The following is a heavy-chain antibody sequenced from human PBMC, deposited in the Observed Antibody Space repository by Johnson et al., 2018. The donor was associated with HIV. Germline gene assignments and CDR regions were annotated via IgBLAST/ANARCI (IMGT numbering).Heavy chain of an antibody. D-gene: IGHD1-26*01. Sequence: VQLVESGGGLVQPGGSLRLSCAASGFTVSSNYMSWVRQAPGKGLEWVSVIYSGGSTYYADSVKGRFTISRDNSKNTRYLQMKSRRAEDTAGYSCARGGGSYDAGDAFDTWGQGTMVTVSS. CDR2: IYSGGST. V-gene: IGHV3-66*01. CDR3: ARGGGSYDAGDAFDT. CDR1: GFTVSSNY. J-gene: IGHJ3*02.